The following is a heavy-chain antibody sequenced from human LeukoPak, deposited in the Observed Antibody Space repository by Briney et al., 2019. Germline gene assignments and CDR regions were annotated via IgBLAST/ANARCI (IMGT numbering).Heavy chain of an antibody. Sequence: ASVKVSCKASGGTFSSYAISWVRQAPGQGLEWMGGIIPIFGTVNYAQKFQGRVTITADKSTSTAYMELSSLRSEDTAVYYCARDLCYYDSSGYPGRGMDVWGQGTTVTVSS. D-gene: IGHD3-22*01. J-gene: IGHJ6*02. CDR1: GGTFSSYA. V-gene: IGHV1-69*06. CDR2: IIPIFGTV. CDR3: ARDLCYYDSSGYPGRGMDV.